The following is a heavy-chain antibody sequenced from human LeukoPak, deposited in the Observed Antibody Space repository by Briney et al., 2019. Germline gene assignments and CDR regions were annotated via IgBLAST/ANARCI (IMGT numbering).Heavy chain of an antibody. V-gene: IGHV3-30*02. CDR1: GFTLSCCG. CDR2: IRYDGSKE. Sequence: GGSLRLSCAASGFTLSCCGMHWVRQAPGKGLEWVAFIRYDGSKEYYADSAKGRFTISRDKYKNTLYLQMNSLRAEDTALYYCAKDMTWDVRQQLEIDYWGQGTLVTVSS. J-gene: IGHJ4*02. D-gene: IGHD6-13*01. CDR3: AKDMTWDVRQQLEIDY.